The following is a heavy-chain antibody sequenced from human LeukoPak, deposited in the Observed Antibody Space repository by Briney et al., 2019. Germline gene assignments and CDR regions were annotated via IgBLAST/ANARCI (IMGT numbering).Heavy chain of an antibody. CDR2: IYSSGST. V-gene: IGHV4-39*01. CDR3: AKSGGYGLIDY. CDR1: GASVSGSSYY. D-gene: IGHD1-26*01. J-gene: IGHJ4*02. Sequence: SETLSLTCTVSGASVSGSSYYWGWIRQPPGKGLEWIGSIYSSGSTYYNASLQSRVTISIETSKIQISLRLNSVTAADTAIYYCAKSGGYGLIDYWGQGTLVTVSS.